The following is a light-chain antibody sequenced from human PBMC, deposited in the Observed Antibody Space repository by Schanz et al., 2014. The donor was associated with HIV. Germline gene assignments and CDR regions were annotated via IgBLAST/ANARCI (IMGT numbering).Light chain of an antibody. CDR2: GAS. Sequence: EIVMTQSPGTLSVSPGERATLSCRASQTVSNNLAWYQQKPGQAPRLLIYGASTRVTGIPARFSGSGSGTEFTLTISSLQPEDVATYYCQSYNSAPLTFGGGTKVE. J-gene: IGKJ4*01. V-gene: IGKV3-15*01. CDR3: QSYNSAPLT. CDR1: QTVSNN.